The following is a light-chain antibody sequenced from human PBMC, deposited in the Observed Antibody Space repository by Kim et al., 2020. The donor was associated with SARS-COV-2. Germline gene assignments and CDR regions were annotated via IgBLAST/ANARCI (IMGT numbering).Light chain of an antibody. CDR1: SGNIASNF. Sequence: GKTVTISCTPNSGNIASNFVQWFQQRPGSPPTTVIFEDNGRPSGVPDRFSGSVDVSSNSASLTISGLKTEDEADYYCQSYDSSTWVFGGGTQLTVL. V-gene: IGLV6-57*01. CDR3: QSYDSSTWV. J-gene: IGLJ3*02. CDR2: EDN.